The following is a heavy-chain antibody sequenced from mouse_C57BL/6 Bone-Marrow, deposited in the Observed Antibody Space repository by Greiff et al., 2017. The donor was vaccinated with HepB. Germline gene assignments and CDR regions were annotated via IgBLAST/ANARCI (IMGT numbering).Heavy chain of an antibody. D-gene: IGHD4-1*02. J-gene: IGHJ1*03. CDR3: VTTGAYWYIDV. Sequence: EVQLQQSVAELVRPGASVKLSCTASGFNFKNTYMHWVKQRPEQGLEWIGRIDPANGNTKYAPKFQGKATITADTSSNTAYLQLSSLTSEDTAVYYYVTTGAYWYIDVWGRGTTVTVSS. CDR2: IDPANGNT. CDR1: GFNFKNTY. V-gene: IGHV14-3*01.